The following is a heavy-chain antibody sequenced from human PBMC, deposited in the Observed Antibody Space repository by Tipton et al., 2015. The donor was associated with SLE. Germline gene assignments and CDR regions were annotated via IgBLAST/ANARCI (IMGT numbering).Heavy chain of an antibody. CDR2: INHSGST. V-gene: IGHV4-34*01. CDR3: AREASYCGGDCYPSWFDP. J-gene: IGHJ5*02. Sequence: TLSLTCTVYTGSFSGYYWSWIRQPPGKGLEWIGEINHSGSTNYNPFLKSRVTISVDTSKNQFSLKLSSVTAADTAVYYCAREASYCGGDCYPSWFDPWGQGTLVTVSS. CDR1: TGSFSGYY. D-gene: IGHD2-21*01.